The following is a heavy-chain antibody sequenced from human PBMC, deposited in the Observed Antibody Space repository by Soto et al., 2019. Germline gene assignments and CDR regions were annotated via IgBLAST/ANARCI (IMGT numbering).Heavy chain of an antibody. D-gene: IGHD6-19*01. V-gene: IGHV4-39*01. CDR3: ARRYSSGWLVAFDI. J-gene: IGHJ3*02. Sequence: SETLSLTCTVSGGSISSSSYYWGWIRQPPGKGLEWIGSIYYSGSTYYNPSLKSRVTISVGTSKNQFSLKLSSVTAADTAVYYSARRYSSGWLVAFDIWGQGTMVTVSS. CDR1: GGSISSSSYY. CDR2: IYYSGST.